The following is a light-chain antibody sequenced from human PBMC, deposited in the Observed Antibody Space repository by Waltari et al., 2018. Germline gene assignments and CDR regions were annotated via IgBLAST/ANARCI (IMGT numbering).Light chain of an antibody. CDR1: SGHSNYA. Sequence: QLLLTQSPSASASLGASVKLTCTVSSGHSNYAIAWHQQHPHKGPRYLMKVNSDGSHIKGDGFPDRFSGSCSGAERYLTIASLQSEDEADYYCQTGGFGIWVFGGGTKLTVL. J-gene: IGLJ3*02. CDR2: VNSDGSH. V-gene: IGLV4-69*01. CDR3: QTGGFGIWV.